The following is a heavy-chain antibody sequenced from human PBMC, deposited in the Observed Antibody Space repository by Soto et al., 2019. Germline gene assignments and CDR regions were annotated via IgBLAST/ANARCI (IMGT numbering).Heavy chain of an antibody. CDR3: AKPHYILAARQATLFDY. CDR1: GFTFSSYA. D-gene: IGHD6-6*01. J-gene: IGHJ4*02. V-gene: IGHV3-23*01. CDR2: ISGSGGST. Sequence: GGSLRLSCAASGFTFSSYAMSWVRQAPGKGLEWVSAISGSGGSTYYADSVKGRFTISRDNSKNTLYLQMNSLRAEDTAVYYCAKPHYILAARQATLFDYWGQGTLVTVSS.